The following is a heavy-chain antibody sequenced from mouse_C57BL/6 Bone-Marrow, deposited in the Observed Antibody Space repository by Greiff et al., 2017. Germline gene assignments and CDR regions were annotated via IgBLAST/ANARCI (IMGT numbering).Heavy chain of an antibody. J-gene: IGHJ2*01. V-gene: IGHV6-6*01. CDR3: TGYYFDY. CDR1: GFTFSDAW. Sequence: EVQLQESGGGLVQPGGSMKLSCAASGFTFSDAWMDWVRQSPEKGLEWVGEIRNKANNHATYYAESVKGRFTISRDDSKSSVYLQMNSLRAEDTGIYYCTGYYFDYWGQGTTLTVSS. CDR2: IRNKANNHAT.